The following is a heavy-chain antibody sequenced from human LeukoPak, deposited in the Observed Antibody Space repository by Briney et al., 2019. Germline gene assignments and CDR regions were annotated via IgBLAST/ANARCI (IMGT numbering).Heavy chain of an antibody. Sequence: SETLSLTCTVSGGSISSGGYYWSWIRQHPGKGLEWIGYIYYSGSTYYNPALKSRVTISEDTSKNQFSLKLSSVTAADTAVFYCARVEYSSSWNYFDYWGQGTLVTVSS. V-gene: IGHV4-31*03. J-gene: IGHJ4*02. CDR2: IYYSGST. D-gene: IGHD6-13*01. CDR3: ARVEYSSSWNYFDY. CDR1: GGSISSGGYY.